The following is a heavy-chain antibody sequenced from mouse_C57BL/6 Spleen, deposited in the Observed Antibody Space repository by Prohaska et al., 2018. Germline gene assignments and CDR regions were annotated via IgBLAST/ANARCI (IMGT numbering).Heavy chain of an antibody. CDR1: GYSFTSYY. D-gene: IGHD2-4*01. CDR3: ARIYYDYDDD. CDR2: SYPGSGNT. V-gene: IGHV1-66*01. Sequence: QVQLQQSGPELVKPGASVKISCKASGYSFTSYYIHWVKQPPGQGLEWIGWSYPGSGNTKYKEKFKGKATLTADTSSSTDYMQRSRLTSEDSVVYYGARIYYDYDDDWGQGTTLTVSS. J-gene: IGHJ2*01.